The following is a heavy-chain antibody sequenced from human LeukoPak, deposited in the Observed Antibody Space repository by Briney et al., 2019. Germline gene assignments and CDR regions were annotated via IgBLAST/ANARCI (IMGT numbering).Heavy chain of an antibody. CDR1: GGSFSGYY. Sequence: SETLSLTCAVYGGSFSGYYWSWIRPPPGKGLEWIGEINHSGSTNYNPSLKSRVTISVDTSKNQFSLKLSSVTAADTAVYYCARRKIYYARYFDLWGRGTLVTVSS. D-gene: IGHD3-10*01. CDR2: INHSGST. CDR3: ARRKIYYARYFDL. V-gene: IGHV4-34*01. J-gene: IGHJ2*01.